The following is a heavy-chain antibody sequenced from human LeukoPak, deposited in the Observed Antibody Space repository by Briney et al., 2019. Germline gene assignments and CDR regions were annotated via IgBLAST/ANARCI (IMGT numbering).Heavy chain of an antibody. J-gene: IGHJ3*02. CDR3: ARLTYYDFWSGPPLDAFDI. Sequence: SETLSLTCIVSGGSISSYYWSWIRQPAGKGLEWIGRIYTSGSTNYNPSLKSRVTMSVDTSKNQFSLKLSSVTAADTAVYYCARLTYYDFWSGPPLDAFDIWGQGTMVAVSS. V-gene: IGHV4-4*07. CDR2: IYTSGST. D-gene: IGHD3-3*01. CDR1: GGSISSYY.